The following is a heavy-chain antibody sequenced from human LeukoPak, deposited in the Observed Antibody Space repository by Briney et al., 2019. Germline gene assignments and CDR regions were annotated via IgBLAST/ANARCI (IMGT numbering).Heavy chain of an antibody. CDR2: ISSSASTI. D-gene: IGHD3-16*01. V-gene: IGHV3-48*03. CDR3: ARVVVWGSFIDY. J-gene: IGHJ4*02. Sequence: GGSLRLSCAASGFTFSSYEMNWVRQAPGKGLECVSYISSSASTIYYAVSVTGRFTISRDNAKNSLYLQMNSLRAEDTAVYYCARVVVWGSFIDYWGQGTLVTVSS. CDR1: GFTFSSYE.